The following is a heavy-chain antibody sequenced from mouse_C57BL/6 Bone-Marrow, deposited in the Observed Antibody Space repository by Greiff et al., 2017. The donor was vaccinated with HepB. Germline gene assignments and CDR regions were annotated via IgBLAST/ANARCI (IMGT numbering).Heavy chain of an antibody. J-gene: IGHJ3*01. D-gene: IGHD1-1*01. CDR1: GFNIKDDY. CDR3: TTRYYYGSSWGWFAY. V-gene: IGHV14-4*01. Sequence: VQLQQSGAELVRPGASVKLSCTASGFNIKDDYMHWVKQRPEQGLEWIGWIDPENGDTEYASKFQGKATITADTSSNTAYLQLSSLTSEDTAVYYCTTRYYYGSSWGWFAYWGQGTLVTVSA. CDR2: IDPENGDT.